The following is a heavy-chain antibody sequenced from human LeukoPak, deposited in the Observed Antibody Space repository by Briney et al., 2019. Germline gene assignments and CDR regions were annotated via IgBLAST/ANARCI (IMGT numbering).Heavy chain of an antibody. D-gene: IGHD3-10*01. CDR1: GYTFTGYY. V-gene: IGHV1-2*02. J-gene: IGHJ5*02. CDR3: ARDKWFGELSGNGWFDP. Sequence: ASVKVSCKASGYTFTGYYMHWVRHAPGQGLEWMGWINPNSGGTNYAQKFQGRVTMTRDTSISTAYMELSRLRSDDTAVYYCARDKWFGELSGNGWFDPGGQGTLVTVSS. CDR2: INPNSGGT.